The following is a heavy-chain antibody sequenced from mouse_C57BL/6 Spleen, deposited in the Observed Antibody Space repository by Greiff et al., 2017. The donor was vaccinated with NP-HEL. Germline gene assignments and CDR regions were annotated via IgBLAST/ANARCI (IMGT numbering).Heavy chain of an antibody. Sequence: EVQLVESGGGLVKPGGSLKLSCAASGFTFSDYGMHWVRQAPEKGLEWVAYISSGSSTIYYADTVKGRFTISRDAAKNTLFLQITSLRSEDTAMYYCARSDYYAMDYWGQGTSVTVSS. J-gene: IGHJ4*01. CDR3: ARSDYYAMDY. CDR1: GFTFSDYG. CDR2: ISSGSSTI. V-gene: IGHV5-17*01.